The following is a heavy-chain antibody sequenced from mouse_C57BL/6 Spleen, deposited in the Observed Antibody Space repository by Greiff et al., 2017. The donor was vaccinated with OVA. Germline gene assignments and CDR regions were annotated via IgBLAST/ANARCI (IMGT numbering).Heavy chain of an antibody. V-gene: IGHV5-6*02. CDR1: GFTFSSYG. Sequence: EVKLVESGGDLVKPGGSLKLSCAASGFTFSSYGMSWVRQTPDKRLEWVATISSGGSYTYYPDSVKGRFTISRDNAKNTLYLQMSSLKAEDTAMYYGARHGTTVVGYYFDYWGQGTTLTVSS. D-gene: IGHD1-1*01. CDR2: ISSGGSYT. CDR3: ARHGTTVVGYYFDY. J-gene: IGHJ2*01.